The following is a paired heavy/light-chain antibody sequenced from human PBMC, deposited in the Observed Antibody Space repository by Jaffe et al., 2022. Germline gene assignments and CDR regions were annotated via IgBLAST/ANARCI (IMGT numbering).Light chain of an antibody. CDR3: NSYTSTNTPWV. J-gene: IGLJ3*02. CDR2: EVG. CDR1: SSDVGGYNY. Sequence: QSALTQPASVSGSPGQSITISCTGTSSDVGGYNYVSWYQQHPGKVPKLMIYEVGNRPSGVSDRFSGSKSGNTASLTISGLQAEDEADYYCNSYTSTNTPWVFGGGTKLTVL. V-gene: IGLV2-14*01.
Heavy chain of an antibody. CDR1: EFTFSDYY. J-gene: IGHJ6*03. V-gene: IGHV3-11*01. CDR2: ISSLGSTI. Sequence: QVQLVESGGGLVKPGGSLRLSCAASEFTFSDYYMTWIRQAPGKGLEWVSYISSLGSTIYYADSVKGRFTISRDNAKNSLYLQMNSLRAEDTAVYYCARVRSGYDYRAHHYYYYYMDVWGKGTTVTVSS. CDR3: ARVRSGYDYRAHHYYYYYMDV. D-gene: IGHD5-12*01.